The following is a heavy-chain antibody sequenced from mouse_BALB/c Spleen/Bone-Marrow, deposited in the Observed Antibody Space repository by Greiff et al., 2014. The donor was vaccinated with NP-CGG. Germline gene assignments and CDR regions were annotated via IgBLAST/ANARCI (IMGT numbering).Heavy chain of an antibody. J-gene: IGHJ3*01. D-gene: IGHD2-1*01. V-gene: IGHV14-3*02. Sequence: EVQLQQSGAELVKPGASVKLSCTASGFNIKDTYMHWVKQRPEQGLEWIGRIDPANGNTKYDPKFQGKATITADTSSNTAYPQLGSLTSEDTAVYYCARNGNYGAWFAYWGQGTLVTVSA. CDR3: ARNGNYGAWFAY. CDR2: IDPANGNT. CDR1: GFNIKDTY.